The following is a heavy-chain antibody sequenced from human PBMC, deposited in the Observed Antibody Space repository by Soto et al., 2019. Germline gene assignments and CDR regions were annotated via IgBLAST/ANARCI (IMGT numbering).Heavy chain of an antibody. CDR3: ARAVADYDNWFDP. V-gene: IGHV1-18*01. CDR1: GYRFTNHG. J-gene: IGHJ5*02. CDR2: ISGNDGNT. Sequence: ASVKVSCKASGYRFTNHGISWVRQAPGQGLEWMGWISGNDGNTNYAQKLQGRVTMTTDTSTSTAYMELRSLRSDDTAVYYCARAVADYDNWFDPWGQGTLVTVSS. D-gene: IGHD6-19*01.